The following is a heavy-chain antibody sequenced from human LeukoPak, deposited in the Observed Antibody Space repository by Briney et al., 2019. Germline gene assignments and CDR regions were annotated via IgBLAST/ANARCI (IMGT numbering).Heavy chain of an antibody. CDR1: GFTFSSYW. CDR2: IKQDGSEK. J-gene: IGHJ4*02. Sequence: PGGSLRLSCAASGFTFSSYWMSWVRQAPGKGLEWVANIKQDGSEKYYVDSVKGRFTISRDNAKNSLYLQMNSLRAEDTAVYYCAREDSSVRYYYDSSGIDYWGQGTLVTVSS. V-gene: IGHV3-7*01. D-gene: IGHD3-22*01. CDR3: AREDSSVRYYYDSSGIDY.